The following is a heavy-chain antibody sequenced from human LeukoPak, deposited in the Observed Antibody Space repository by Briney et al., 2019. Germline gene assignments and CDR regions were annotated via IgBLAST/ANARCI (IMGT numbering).Heavy chain of an antibody. J-gene: IGHJ3*02. CDR3: AREQEQWLLTAWAFDI. CDR1: GFTFSSYA. D-gene: IGHD6-19*01. CDR2: ISSNGGST. Sequence: PGGSLRLSCAASGFTFSSYAMHWVRQAPGKGLEYVSAISSNGGSTYYANSVKGRFTISRDNSKNTLYLRMGSLRAEDMAVYYCAREQEQWLLTAWAFDIWGQGTMVTVSS. V-gene: IGHV3-64*01.